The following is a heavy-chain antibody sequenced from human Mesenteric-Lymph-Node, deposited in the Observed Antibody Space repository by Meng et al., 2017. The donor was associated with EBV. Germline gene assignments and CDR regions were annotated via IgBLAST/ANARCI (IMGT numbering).Heavy chain of an antibody. J-gene: IGHJ5*02. D-gene: IGHD2-15*01. Sequence: EVQLVESXXXXVXXGGXLRLSCAASGFTFGHYAMTWVRQAPGKGLEWVSTISGGGDGIYFADSVKGRFTISRDNSKNTLYLQMNSLRAEDTAVYYCAKFVLGYCSGDSCYGWFDPWGQGTLVTVSS. CDR2: ISGGGDGI. CDR3: AKFVLGYCSGDSCYGWFDP. CDR1: GFTFGHYA. V-gene: IGHV3-23*04.